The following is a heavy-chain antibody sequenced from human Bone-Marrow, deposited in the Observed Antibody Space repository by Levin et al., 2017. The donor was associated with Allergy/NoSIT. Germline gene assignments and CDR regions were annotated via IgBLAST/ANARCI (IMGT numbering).Heavy chain of an antibody. CDR3: ATLPALEGDYGLLGLDY. CDR1: GFTFSSYA. J-gene: IGHJ4*02. D-gene: IGHD4-17*01. Sequence: PGESLKISCAASGFTFSSYAMHWVRQAPGKGLEWVAVISYDGSNKYYADSVKGRFTISRDNSKNTLYLQMNSLRAEDTAVYYCATLPALEGDYGLLGLDYWGQGTLVTVSS. V-gene: IGHV3-30*04. CDR2: ISYDGSNK.